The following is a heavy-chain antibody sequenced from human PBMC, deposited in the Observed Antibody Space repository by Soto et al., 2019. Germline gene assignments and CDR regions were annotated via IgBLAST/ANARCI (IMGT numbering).Heavy chain of an antibody. J-gene: IGHJ3*01. D-gene: IGHD2-2*01. V-gene: IGHV3-53*01. Sequence: EVQLVESGGGLIQPGGSLRLSCEASGFTFSSNDMNWVRQAPGKGLEWVSLIWTSGSTAYADSVKGRFTISRDNSKSALYLHMSSLRAEDTAVYYCSTRPVVRGAPWRQGTRVHVSS. CDR2: IWTSGST. CDR3: STRPVVRGAP. CDR1: GFTFSSND.